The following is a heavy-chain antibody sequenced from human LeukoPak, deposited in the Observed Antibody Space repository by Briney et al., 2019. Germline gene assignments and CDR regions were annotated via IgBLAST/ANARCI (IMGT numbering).Heavy chain of an antibody. CDR1: GYTFTSYA. J-gene: IGHJ6*03. V-gene: IGHV7-4-1*02. D-gene: IGHD6-19*01. Sequence: ASVKVSCKASGYTFTSYAMNWVRQAPGQGLEWMGWINTNTGNPTYAQGFTGRFVFSLDTSVSTAYLQISSLKAEDTAVYYCARGAVTRGWYNYYYYYYMDVWGKGTTVTVSS. CDR3: ARGAVTRGWYNYYYYYYMDV. CDR2: INTNTGNP.